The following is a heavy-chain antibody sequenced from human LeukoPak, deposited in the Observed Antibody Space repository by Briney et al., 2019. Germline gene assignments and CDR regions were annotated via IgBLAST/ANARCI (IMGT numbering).Heavy chain of an antibody. J-gene: IGHJ4*02. CDR1: GFTFSSYW. CDR3: ARGRGGLLWFGEFNS. Sequence: PGRSLRLSCAASGFTFSSYWMNWVRQAPGKRLEWVANIKQDGSEKHYVDSVKGRFTISRDNANNSLYLQMNSLRAEDTAVYYCARGRGGLLWFGEFNSWGQGTLVTVSS. V-gene: IGHV3-7*01. CDR2: IKQDGSEK. D-gene: IGHD3-10*01.